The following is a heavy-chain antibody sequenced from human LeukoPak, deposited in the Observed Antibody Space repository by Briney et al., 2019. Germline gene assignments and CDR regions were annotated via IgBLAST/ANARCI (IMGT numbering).Heavy chain of an antibody. V-gene: IGHV3-23*01. D-gene: IGHD6-19*01. CDR1: GFTFSSHA. J-gene: IGHJ3*02. CDR2: ISGNGRST. CDR3: AKLPDGYTSASDAFDI. Sequence: PGGSLRLSCAGSGFTFSSHAMGWVRQAPGKGLEWVSGISGNGRSTYYADSVKGRFTVSRDNSKNTLYLQMNSLRAEDTAVYYCAKLPDGYTSASDAFDIWGQGTMVTVSS.